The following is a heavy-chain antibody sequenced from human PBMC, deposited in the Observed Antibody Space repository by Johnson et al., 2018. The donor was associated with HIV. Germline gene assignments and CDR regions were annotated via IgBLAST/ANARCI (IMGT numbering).Heavy chain of an antibody. CDR2: ISSRSGPI. CDR1: GFTFSDYY. Sequence: QVQLVESGGGLVKPGGSLRLSCAASGFTFSDYYMSWIRQAPGKGLEWVSYISSRSGPISYSDSVKGRFTISRDNAKNSLYLQMNGLRAEDTAVYYCAREGRTGPDTFDIWGQGTMLTVSS. J-gene: IGHJ3*02. CDR3: AREGRTGPDTFDI. V-gene: IGHV3-11*04.